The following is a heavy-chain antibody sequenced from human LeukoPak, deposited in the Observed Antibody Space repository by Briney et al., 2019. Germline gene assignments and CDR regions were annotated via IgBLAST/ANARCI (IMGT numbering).Heavy chain of an antibody. D-gene: IGHD5-12*01. CDR3: ARVIGYSGYETFDH. V-gene: IGHV1-69*13. CDR2: IIPIFGTA. Sequence: ASVKVSCKASGGTFSSYAISWVRQAPGQGLEWMGGIIPIFGTANYAQKFQGRVTITADESTSTAYMELSSLRSEDTAVYYCARVIGYSGYETFDHWGQGTLVTVSS. J-gene: IGHJ4*02. CDR1: GGTFSSYA.